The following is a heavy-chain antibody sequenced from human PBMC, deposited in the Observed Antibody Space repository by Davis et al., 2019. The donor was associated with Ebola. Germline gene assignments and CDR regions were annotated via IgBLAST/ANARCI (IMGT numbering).Heavy chain of an antibody. CDR1: GFTVSSNY. CDR2: ISSSGSTI. V-gene: IGHV3-11*04. Sequence: GESLKISCAASGFTVSSNYMSWIRQAPGKGLEWVSYISSSGSTIYYADSVKGRFTISRDNAKNSLYLQMNSLRGDDTAVYYCVKVGGTSYGDYYYGMDVWGKGTTVTVSS. D-gene: IGHD1-26*01. J-gene: IGHJ6*04. CDR3: VKVGGTSYGDYYYGMDV.